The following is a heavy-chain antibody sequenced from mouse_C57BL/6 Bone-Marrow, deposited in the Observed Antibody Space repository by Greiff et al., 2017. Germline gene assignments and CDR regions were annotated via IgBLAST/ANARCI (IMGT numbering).Heavy chain of an antibody. V-gene: IGHV1-81*01. J-gene: IGHJ3*01. CDR1: GYTFTSYG. D-gene: IGHD1-2*01. CDR3: ARRGYYGPWFAY. CDR2: IYPRSGNT. Sequence: VKLQQSGAELARPGASVKLSCKASGYTFTSYGISWVKQRTGQGLEWIGEIYPRSGNTYYNEKFKGKATLTADKSSSTAYMELRSLTSEDSAVYFCARRGYYGPWFAYWGQGTLVTVSA.